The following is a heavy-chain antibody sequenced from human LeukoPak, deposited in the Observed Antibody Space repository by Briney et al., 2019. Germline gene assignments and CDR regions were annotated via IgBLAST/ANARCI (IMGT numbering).Heavy chain of an antibody. D-gene: IGHD6-6*01. J-gene: IGHJ5*02. CDR2: ISGSGGRT. CDR3: AKGPYSDSSEWFDP. Sequence: GGSLRLSCAASGFTFSGYAMGWVRQAPGKGLDWVSSISGSGGRTYYPDSVKGRFTIPRDNSKNTLYLQMSSLRAEDTAVYYCAKGPYSDSSEWFDPWGQGTLVTVSS. V-gene: IGHV3-23*01. CDR1: GFTFSGYA.